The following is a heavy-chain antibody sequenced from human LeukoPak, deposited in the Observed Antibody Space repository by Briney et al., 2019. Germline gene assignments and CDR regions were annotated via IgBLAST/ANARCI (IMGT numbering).Heavy chain of an antibody. CDR3: ARQRGDMCSSTSCLGNWFDP. CDR2: IYYSGST. Sequence: SETLSLTCTVSGGSISSYYWSWIRQPAGKGLEWIGSIYYSGSTYYNPSLKSRVTISVDTSKNQFSLKLSSVTAADTAVYYCARQRGDMCSSTSCLGNWFDPWGQGTLVTVSS. V-gene: IGHV4-59*05. J-gene: IGHJ5*02. D-gene: IGHD2-2*01. CDR1: GGSISSYY.